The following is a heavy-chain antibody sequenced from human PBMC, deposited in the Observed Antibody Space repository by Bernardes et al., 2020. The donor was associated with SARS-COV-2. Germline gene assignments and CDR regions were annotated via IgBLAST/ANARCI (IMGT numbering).Heavy chain of an antibody. V-gene: IGHV1-24*01. CDR1: GYTLSALS. J-gene: IGHJ5*02. CDR3: ATSHPFDPPGNWFDP. Sequence: ASVKVSCKVSGYTLSALSMHWVRQAPGKGLEWMGGFAPEDGETIYAQKFQGRVTMTEDTSTDTAYMELSSLRSEDTAVYYCATSHPFDPPGNWFDPWGQGTLVTVSS. CDR2: FAPEDGET.